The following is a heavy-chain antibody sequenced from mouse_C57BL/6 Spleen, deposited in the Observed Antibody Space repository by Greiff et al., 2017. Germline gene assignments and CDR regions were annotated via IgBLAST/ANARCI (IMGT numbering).Heavy chain of an antibody. D-gene: IGHD2-4*01. CDR1: GYSFTSYY. CDR2: IYPGSGNT. J-gene: IGHJ3*01. V-gene: IGHV1-66*01. CDR3: ASPGGLRPAWFAY. Sequence: VQLQQSGPELVKPGASVKISCKASGYSFTSYYIHWVKQRPGQGLEWIGWIYPGSGNTKYNEKFKGKATLTADTSSSTAYMQLSSLTSEDSAVYYCASPGGLRPAWFAYWGQGTLVTVSA.